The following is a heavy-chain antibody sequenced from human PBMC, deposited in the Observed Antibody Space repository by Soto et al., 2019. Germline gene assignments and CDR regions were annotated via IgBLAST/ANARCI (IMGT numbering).Heavy chain of an antibody. J-gene: IGHJ3*02. CDR2: IYYSGST. D-gene: IGHD4-17*01. CDR3: ARDYGDYDAFDI. V-gene: IGHV4-59*01. Sequence: KQSQTLSLTCTVSGGSISSYYWSWIRQPPGKGLEWIGYIYYSGSTNYNPSLKSRVTISVDTSKNQFSLKLSSVTAADTAVYYCARDYGDYDAFDIWGQGTMVTVSS. CDR1: GGSISSYY.